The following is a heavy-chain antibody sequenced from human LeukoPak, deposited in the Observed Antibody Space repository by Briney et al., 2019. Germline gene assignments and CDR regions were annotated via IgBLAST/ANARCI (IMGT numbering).Heavy chain of an antibody. CDR3: ARVEILTGPYYYYYGMDV. CDR1: GFTVSSNY. Sequence: GGSLRLSCAASGFTVSSNYMSWVRQAPGKGLEWGSVIYSGGSTYYADSVKGRFTISRDNSKNTLYLQMNSLRAEDTAVYYCARVEILTGPYYYYYGMDVWGKGTTVTVSS. V-gene: IGHV3-53*01. J-gene: IGHJ6*04. CDR2: IYSGGST. D-gene: IGHD3-9*01.